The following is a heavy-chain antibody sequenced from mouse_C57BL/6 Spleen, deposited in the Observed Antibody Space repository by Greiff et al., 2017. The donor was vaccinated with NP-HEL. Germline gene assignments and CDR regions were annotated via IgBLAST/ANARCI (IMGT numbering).Heavy chain of an antibody. V-gene: IGHV5-4*01. CDR2: ISDGGSYT. D-gene: IGHD1-1*01. CDR3: ARDDGSSPHCAIVF. Sequence: EVNVVESGGDLVKPGGSLKLSCAASGFTFSSYAMSWVRQTPEKRLEWVATISDGGSYTYYPDNVKGRFTISRDNAKNTLYLQMSSLKSEDTAMYYCARDDGSSPHCAIVFWGKGTTVTVSS. CDR1: GFTFSSYA. J-gene: IGHJ4*01.